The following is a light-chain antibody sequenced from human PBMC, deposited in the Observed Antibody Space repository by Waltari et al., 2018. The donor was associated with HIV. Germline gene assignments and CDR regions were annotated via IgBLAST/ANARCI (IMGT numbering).Light chain of an antibody. Sequence: QSALTQPASVSGSPGQSITISCTGTSSDVGSSKFVSWYQQHPGKAPKFMIYEGTKRPSGVSNRFSGSKSGNTASLTISGLQAEDEADYHCCSYAGNNTLVFGGGTKLTVI. V-gene: IGLV2-23*01. CDR3: CSYAGNNTLV. CDR1: SSDVGSSKF. J-gene: IGLJ3*02. CDR2: EGT.